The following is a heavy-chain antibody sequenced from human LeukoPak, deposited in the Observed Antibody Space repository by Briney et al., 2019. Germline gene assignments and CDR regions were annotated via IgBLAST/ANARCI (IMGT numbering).Heavy chain of an antibody. CDR2: INSEGNNI. J-gene: IGHJ4*02. Sequence: GGSLRLSFVASGFTFSDYFMSWMRQAPGKGLEWLSFINSEGNNIYYADSVKGRFTISRDNARNTLYLEMNSLRMEDTAKYYCATSRVFDHWGQGTLVTVSS. CDR3: ATSRVFDH. CDR1: GFTFSDYF. V-gene: IGHV3-11*04.